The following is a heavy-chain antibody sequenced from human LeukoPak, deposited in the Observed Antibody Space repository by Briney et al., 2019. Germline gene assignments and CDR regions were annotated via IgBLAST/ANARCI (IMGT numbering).Heavy chain of an antibody. D-gene: IGHD3-16*02. CDR1: GGSFSGYY. CDR3: ARDYRGSYPPGYFDY. J-gene: IGHJ4*02. V-gene: IGHV4-34*01. Sequence: SETLSLTCAVYGGSFSGYYWSWIRQPPGKGLEWIGEINHSGSTYYNPSLKSRVTISVDTSKNQFSLRLSSVTAADTAVYYCARDYRGSYPPGYFDYWGQGTLVTVSS. CDR2: INHSGST.